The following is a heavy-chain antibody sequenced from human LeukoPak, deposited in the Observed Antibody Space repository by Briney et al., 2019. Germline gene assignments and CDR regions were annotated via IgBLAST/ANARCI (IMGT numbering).Heavy chain of an antibody. D-gene: IGHD3-10*01. CDR3: ARARGSYSFDY. CDR1: GFTFSSYA. Sequence: GGSLRLSCAASGFTFSSYAMHWVRQAPGKGLEWVAVISYDGSNKYYADSVKGRFTISRDNSKNTLYLQMNSLRAEDTAVYYCARARGSYSFDYWGQGTLVTVSS. CDR2: ISYDGSNK. J-gene: IGHJ4*02. V-gene: IGHV3-30-3*01.